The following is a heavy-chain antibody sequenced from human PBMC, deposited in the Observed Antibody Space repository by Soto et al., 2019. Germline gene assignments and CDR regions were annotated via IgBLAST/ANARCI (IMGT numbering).Heavy chain of an antibody. CDR2: VYGGDGK. Sequence: GGSLRLSCAVVGMTVSGKKYVAWVRHAAGKGREWVSGVYGGDGKYYADSVKGRFTTSRDSSKTIVYLEMNDLGPEDTAIYYCATWLQREHAYDVWGQGTTVTVS. V-gene: IGHV3-53*01. D-gene: IGHD1-1*01. J-gene: IGHJ3*01. CDR1: GMTVSGKKY. CDR3: ATWLQREHAYDV.